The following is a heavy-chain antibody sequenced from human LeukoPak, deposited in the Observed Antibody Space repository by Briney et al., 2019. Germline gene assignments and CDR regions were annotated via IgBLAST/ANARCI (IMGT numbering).Heavy chain of an antibody. D-gene: IGHD3-10*01. CDR1: GFTFNSYW. Sequence: GGALVLSCAASGFTFNSYWMHWVRQAPGKGLGWVSRISSDGSITSYADSVKGRFTISRDNAKNTLYLQMNSLRAEDTAVYYCARHLNYYLDYWGQGTLVTVSS. J-gene: IGHJ4*02. CDR2: ISSDGSIT. V-gene: IGHV3-74*01. CDR3: ARHLNYYLDY.